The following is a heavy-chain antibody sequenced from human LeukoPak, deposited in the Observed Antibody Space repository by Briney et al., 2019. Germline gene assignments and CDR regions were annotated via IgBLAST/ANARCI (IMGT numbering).Heavy chain of an antibody. CDR3: ARDGDISGLVGDLYFDS. CDR1: GGSISSSSYF. D-gene: IGHD3-22*01. V-gene: IGHV4-39*07. J-gene: IGHJ4*02. CDR2: LSSSGNT. Sequence: SETLTLTCTVSGGSISSSSYFWGWIRQPPGKGLEWIGSLSSSGNTFYNPSLRSRATLSLDTSKNEFSLILSFLTAADTAVYYCARDGDISGLVGDLYFDSWGQGALVTVSS.